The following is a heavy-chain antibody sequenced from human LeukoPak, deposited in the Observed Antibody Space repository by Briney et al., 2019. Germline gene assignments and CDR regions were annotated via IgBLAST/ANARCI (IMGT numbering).Heavy chain of an antibody. CDR1: GFTFSDYY. Sequence: PGGSLRLSCAASGFTFSDYYMSWIRQAPGKGLEWVSYISSSGSTIYYADSVKGRFTTSRDNAKNSLYLQMNSLRAEDTAVYYCARDLVASSYYYYGMDVWGQGTTVTVSS. V-gene: IGHV3-11*01. CDR3: ARDLVASSYYYYGMDV. J-gene: IGHJ6*02. CDR2: ISSSGSTI. D-gene: IGHD2-21*01.